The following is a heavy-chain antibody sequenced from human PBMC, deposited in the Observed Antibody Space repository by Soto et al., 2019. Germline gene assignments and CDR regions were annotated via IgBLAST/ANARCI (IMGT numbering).Heavy chain of an antibody. J-gene: IGHJ4*02. V-gene: IGHV4-34*01. CDR3: ALYVDTAMVTISDY. D-gene: IGHD5-18*01. CDR1: GGSFSGYY. CDR2: INHSGST. Sequence: QVQLQQWGAGLLKPSETLSLTCAVYGGSFSGYYWSWIRQPPGKGLEWIGEINHSGSTNYNPSLKSRVTISVGTSKNQFSLKLSSVTAADTAVYYCALYVDTAMVTISDYWGQGTLVTVSS.